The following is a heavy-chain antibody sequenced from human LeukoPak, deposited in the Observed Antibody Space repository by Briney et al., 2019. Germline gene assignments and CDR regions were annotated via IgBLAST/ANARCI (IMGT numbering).Heavy chain of an antibody. CDR3: ASARDGYNWSY. J-gene: IGHJ4*02. D-gene: IGHD5-24*01. CDR2: SYTSGST. CDR1: GGSISSGSYY. V-gene: IGHV4-61*02. Sequence: SETLSLTCTVSGGSISSGSYYWSWIRQPAGKGLEWIGRSYTSGSTNYNPSLKSRVTISVDTSKNQFSLKLSSVTAADTAVYYCASARDGYNWSYWGQGTLVTVSS.